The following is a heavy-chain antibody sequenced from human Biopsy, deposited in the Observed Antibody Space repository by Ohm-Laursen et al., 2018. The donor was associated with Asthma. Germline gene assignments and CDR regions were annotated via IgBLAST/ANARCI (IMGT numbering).Heavy chain of an antibody. CDR3: ARAQDYYDSRGYYRSFDY. CDR1: GDSISSYH. D-gene: IGHD3-22*01. V-gene: IGHV4-59*12. Sequence: QTLSLTCAVSGDSISSYHWSWIRQPPGKGLEWIGYVFYGGATNYNPSLKSRVTISIDTSKNQFSLKLSSVTAADTAVYYCARAQDYYDSRGYYRSFDYWGQGTLVTVSS. CDR2: VFYGGAT. J-gene: IGHJ4*02.